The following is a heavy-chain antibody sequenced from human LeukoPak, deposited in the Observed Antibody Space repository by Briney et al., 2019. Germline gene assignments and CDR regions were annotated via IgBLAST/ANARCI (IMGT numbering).Heavy chain of an antibody. CDR2: VYHSGDT. J-gene: IGHJ4*02. CDR1: GGSIGHFY. V-gene: IGHV4-59*01. D-gene: IGHD5-24*01. CDR3: ARDDGYSTFDF. Sequence: SETLSLTCSVSGGSIGHFYWSWVRQPPGGGLEWIGNVYHSGDTKYSPSLQSRVTISVDTSQNQISLDLRSVTAADTALYYCARDDGYSTFDFWGLGTLVTVSS.